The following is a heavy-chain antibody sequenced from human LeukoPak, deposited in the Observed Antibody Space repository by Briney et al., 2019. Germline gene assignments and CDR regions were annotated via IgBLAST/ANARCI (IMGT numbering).Heavy chain of an antibody. V-gene: IGHV3-11*01. Sequence: GGSLRLSCAASGFTFSDYYMSWIRQAPGKGLEWVSYISSSGSTIYYADSVKGRFTISRDNAKNSLYLQMNSLRAEDTAVYYCARDSDTAMVKDAFDIWGQGIMVTVSS. J-gene: IGHJ3*02. CDR1: GFTFSDYY. CDR3: ARDSDTAMVKDAFDI. CDR2: ISSSGSTI. D-gene: IGHD5-18*01.